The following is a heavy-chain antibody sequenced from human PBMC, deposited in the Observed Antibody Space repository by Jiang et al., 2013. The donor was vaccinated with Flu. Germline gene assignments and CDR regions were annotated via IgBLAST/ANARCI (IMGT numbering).Heavy chain of an antibody. CDR3: AKLENFAFDI. V-gene: IGHV3-23*04. J-gene: IGHJ3*02. CDR1: GFTFSSYV. Sequence: QLVESGGDLVQPGGSLRLSCAASGFTFSSYVMGWVRQAPGKGLEWVSVISGGGSTYYADSVKGRFTISRDNSKNTLYLQMNSLRAEDTAVYYCAKLENFAFDIWGQGTMVTVSS. CDR2: ISGGGST.